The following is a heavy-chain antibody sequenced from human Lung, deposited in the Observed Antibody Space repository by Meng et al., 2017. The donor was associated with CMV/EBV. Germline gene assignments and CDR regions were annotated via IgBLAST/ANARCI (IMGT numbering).Heavy chain of an antibody. CDR2: MSGSGDYI. D-gene: IGHD1-26*01. V-gene: IGHV3-23*01. CDR1: GFTFSTYA. Sequence: GEXXTISCAASGFTFSTYAMSWVRQAPGKGLEWVTIMSGSGDYIYYADSVKGRFTISRDNSKNTLYLQMNSLRAEDTAVYYCARYVRSGSYPYYYYGMDVWXQGTTVTVSS. J-gene: IGHJ6*02. CDR3: ARYVRSGSYPYYYYGMDV.